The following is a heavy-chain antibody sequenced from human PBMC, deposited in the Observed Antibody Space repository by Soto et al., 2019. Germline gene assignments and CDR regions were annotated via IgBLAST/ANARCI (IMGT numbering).Heavy chain of an antibody. V-gene: IGHV4-61*01. Sequence: SETLSLTCTVSGGSVSSGSYYWSWIRQPPGKGLEWIGYIYYSGSTNYNPSLKSRVTISVDTSKNQFSLKLSSVTAADTAVYYCARGEDSGYDRGYNWFDPWGQGTLVTVSS. CDR2: IYYSGST. CDR1: GGSVSSGSYY. D-gene: IGHD5-12*01. J-gene: IGHJ5*02. CDR3: ARGEDSGYDRGYNWFDP.